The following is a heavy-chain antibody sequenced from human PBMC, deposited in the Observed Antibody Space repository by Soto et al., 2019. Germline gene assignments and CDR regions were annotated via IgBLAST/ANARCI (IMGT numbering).Heavy chain of an antibody. V-gene: IGHV3-7*01. CDR2: IKQDGTEK. CDR3: ARGDTPMITGMDSFDI. Sequence: PVGSLRLSCAASGFTFSRYWMNWVRQAPGKGLEWVANIKQDGTEKNYVDSVKGRLTISRDNARKSLYLQMDSLRAEDTAVYFCARGDTPMITGMDSFDIWGQGTMVTVSS. CDR1: GFTFSRYW. D-gene: IGHD5-18*01. J-gene: IGHJ3*02.